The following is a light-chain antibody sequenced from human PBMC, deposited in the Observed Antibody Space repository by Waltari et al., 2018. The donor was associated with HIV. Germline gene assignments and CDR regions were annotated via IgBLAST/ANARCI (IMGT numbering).Light chain of an antibody. CDR2: ANI. J-gene: IGLJ2*01. Sequence: QSVLTQPPSVSGAPGQRVTISCTGSSSNIGAGYDVHWYQQLPGTAPKLLIYANINRPSGVPDRFSGCKSGSSASLAITGLQAEDEAHYYCQSFDSSLTTSGVIFGGGTKLTVL. CDR1: SSNIGAGYD. CDR3: QSFDSSLTTSGVI. V-gene: IGLV1-40*01.